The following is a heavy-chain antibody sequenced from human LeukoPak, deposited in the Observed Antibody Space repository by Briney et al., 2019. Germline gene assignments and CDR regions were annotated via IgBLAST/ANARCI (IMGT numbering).Heavy chain of an antibody. V-gene: IGHV3-23*01. D-gene: IGHD1-26*01. CDR3: ARGIVGATKGLFDY. Sequence: GSLRLSCAASGFTFSSYAMSWVRQAPGKGLEWVSAISGSGGSTYYADSVKGRFTISRDNSKNTLYLQMNSLRAEDTAVYYCARGIVGATKGLFDYWGQGTLVTVSS. J-gene: IGHJ4*02. CDR1: GFTFSSYA. CDR2: ISGSGGST.